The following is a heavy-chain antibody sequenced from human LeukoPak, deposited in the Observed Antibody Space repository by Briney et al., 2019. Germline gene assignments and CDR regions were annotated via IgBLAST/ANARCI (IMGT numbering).Heavy chain of an antibody. J-gene: IGHJ4*02. V-gene: IGHV1-2*02. CDR2: INPNSGGT. CDR1: GYTFTGYY. D-gene: IGHD3-22*01. CDR3: ARALGNTMIVVVEY. Sequence: ASVKVSCKASGYTFTGYYMHWVRQAPGQGLEWMGWINPNSGGTNYAQKFQGRVTMTRDTSISTAYMELSRLRSDDTAVYYCARALGNTMIVVVEYWGQGTLVTVSS.